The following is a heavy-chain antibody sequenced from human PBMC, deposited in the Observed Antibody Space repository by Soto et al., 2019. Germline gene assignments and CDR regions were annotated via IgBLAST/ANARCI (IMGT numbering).Heavy chain of an antibody. V-gene: IGHV1-18*01. CDR1: GYTFTSYG. Sequence: ASVKVSCKASGYTFTSYGISWVRQAPGQGLEWMGWISAYNGNTNYAQKLQGRVTMTTDTSTSTAYMELRSLRSDDTAVYYCARDPSRGYSYGSDAFDIWGQGTMVTVSS. D-gene: IGHD5-18*01. CDR3: ARDPSRGYSYGSDAFDI. CDR2: ISAYNGNT. J-gene: IGHJ3*02.